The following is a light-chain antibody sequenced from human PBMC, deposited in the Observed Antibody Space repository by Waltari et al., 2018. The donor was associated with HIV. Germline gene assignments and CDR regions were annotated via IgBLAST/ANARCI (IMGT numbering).Light chain of an antibody. CDR2: EIS. Sequence: QSALTQPASVSGSPGQSITISCTGTSSDVGGSNYVSWYQQHPGKAPKLMIYEISNRPSGISNRFSGSKSGNTASRTSSGLQAEDEAEYYCSSYTRNNKVVGNGTKVTVL. CDR1: SSDVGGSNY. V-gene: IGLV2-14*01. J-gene: IGLJ1*01. CDR3: SSYTRNNKV.